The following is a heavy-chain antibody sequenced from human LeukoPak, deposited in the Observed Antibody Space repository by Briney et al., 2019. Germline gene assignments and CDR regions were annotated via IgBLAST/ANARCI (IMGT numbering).Heavy chain of an antibody. Sequence: SETLSLTCTVSGGSITSSSYYWCWIRQPPGKGLEWIGRIYYSGSTYYNPSLKSRVTISVDTSKNQFSLKLSSVTAADTAVYYCARVGDGYNPDDAFDIWGQGTMVTVSS. CDR1: GGSITSSSYY. CDR2: IYYSGST. V-gene: IGHV4-39*07. J-gene: IGHJ3*02. D-gene: IGHD5-24*01. CDR3: ARVGDGYNPDDAFDI.